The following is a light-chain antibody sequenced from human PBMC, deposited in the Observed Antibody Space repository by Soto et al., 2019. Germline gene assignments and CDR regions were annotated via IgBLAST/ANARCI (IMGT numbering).Light chain of an antibody. V-gene: IGLV2-14*01. Sequence: QSALTQPASVSGSPGQSITISCTGTSSDVGAYNHVSWYQHHPGKAPKLMIYEVNNRPSGVSNRFSGSKSGYTASLTISGLQAEDEADYYCCAYTTSDTRVFGTGTK. CDR1: SSDVGAYNH. CDR2: EVN. J-gene: IGLJ1*01. CDR3: CAYTTSDTRV.